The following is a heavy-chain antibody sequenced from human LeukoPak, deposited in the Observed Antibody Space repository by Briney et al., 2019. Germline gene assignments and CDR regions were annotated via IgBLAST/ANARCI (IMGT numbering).Heavy chain of an antibody. Sequence: ASVKVSCEASGGTFSSYAISWVRQAPGQGLEWMGGIIPIFGTANYAQKFQGRVTITADESTSTAYMELSSLRSEDTAVYYCAGTGTTFGIDIWGQGTMVTVSS. V-gene: IGHV1-69*13. J-gene: IGHJ3*02. D-gene: IGHD1-1*01. CDR3: AGTGTTFGIDI. CDR1: GGTFSSYA. CDR2: IIPIFGTA.